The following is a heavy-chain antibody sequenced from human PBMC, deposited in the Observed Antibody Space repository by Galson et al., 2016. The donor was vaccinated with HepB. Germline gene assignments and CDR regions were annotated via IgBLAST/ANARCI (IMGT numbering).Heavy chain of an antibody. CDR3: ARAGGSYGVHGHFNY. Sequence: SETLSLTCTVSGGSVRSGSYYWSWIRQPPGKGLEWIGYIYYSGSTHYNPSLKSRVTISVDTFKNQFSVKLSSVTAADTAVYYCARAGGSYGVHGHFNYWGQGALVTVSS. CDR1: GGSVRSGSYY. CDR2: IYYSGST. J-gene: IGHJ4*02. D-gene: IGHD1-26*01. V-gene: IGHV4-61*01.